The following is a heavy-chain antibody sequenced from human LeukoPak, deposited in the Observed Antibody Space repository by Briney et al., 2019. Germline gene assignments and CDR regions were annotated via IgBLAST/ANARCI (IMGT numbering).Heavy chain of an antibody. J-gene: IGHJ5*02. CDR2: INPNSGGT. V-gene: IGHV1-2*02. CDR3: ARETPIVLRRPMVRGTLNWFDP. CDR1: GYTFTGYY. D-gene: IGHD3-10*01. Sequence: ASVKVSCKASGYTFTGYYMHWVRQAPGQGLEWMGWINPNSGGTNYAQKFQGRVTMTRDTSISTAYMGLSRLRSDDTAVYYCARETPIVLRRPMVRGTLNWFDPWGQGTLVTVSS.